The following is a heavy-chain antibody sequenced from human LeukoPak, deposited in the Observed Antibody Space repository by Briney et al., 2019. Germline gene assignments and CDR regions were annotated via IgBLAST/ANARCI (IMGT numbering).Heavy chain of an antibody. CDR3: AKGGGSNWYDY. CDR1: GGSLSSGGYY. J-gene: IGHJ5*01. D-gene: IGHD2-15*01. CDR2: IYHSGST. Sequence: PSQTLSLTCTVSGGSLSSGGYYWSWIRQHPGKGLEWIGCIYHSGSTFYNPSLKSRLTISVDASKNQFSLKLSSVTAADTAVYYCAKGGGSNWYDYWGQGTPVTVSS. V-gene: IGHV4-31*03.